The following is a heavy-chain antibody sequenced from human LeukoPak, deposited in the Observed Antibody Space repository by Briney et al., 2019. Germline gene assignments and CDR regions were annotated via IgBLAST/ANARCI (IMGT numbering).Heavy chain of an antibody. Sequence: SVKVSCKASGGTFSSYAISWVRQAPGQGLEWMGRIIPIFGTANYAQKFQGRVTITTDESTRTAYMELSSLRSEDTAVYYCARDSQSSGYYYGLGYWGQGTLVTVSS. CDR3: ARDSQSSGYYYGLGY. CDR2: IIPIFGTA. CDR1: GGTFSSYA. D-gene: IGHD3-22*01. V-gene: IGHV1-69*05. J-gene: IGHJ4*02.